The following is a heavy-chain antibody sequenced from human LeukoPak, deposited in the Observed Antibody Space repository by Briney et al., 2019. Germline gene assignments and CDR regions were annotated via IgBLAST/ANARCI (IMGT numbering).Heavy chain of an antibody. Sequence: ASVKVSCKASGGTFSSYAISWVRQAPGQGLEWMGRIIPIFGIANYAQKFQGRVTITADKSTSTAYMELSSLRSEDTAVHYCARFGYGSGSPRFEFDPWGQGTLVTVSS. V-gene: IGHV1-69*04. CDR1: GGTFSSYA. D-gene: IGHD3-10*01. CDR3: ARFGYGSGSPRFEFDP. J-gene: IGHJ5*02. CDR2: IIPIFGIA.